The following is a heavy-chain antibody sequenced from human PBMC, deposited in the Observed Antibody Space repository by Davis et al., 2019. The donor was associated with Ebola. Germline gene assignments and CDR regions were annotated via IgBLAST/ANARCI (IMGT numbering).Heavy chain of an antibody. V-gene: IGHV1-18*01. Sequence: ASVKVSCKASGYTFTSYGISWVRQAPGQGLEWMGWISAYNGNTNYAQKLQGRVTMTTDTSTSTAYVELRSLRSDDTAVYYCARDQKTTVPKPYYYYYGMDVWGQGTTVTVSS. CDR2: ISAYNGNT. J-gene: IGHJ6*02. CDR1: GYTFTSYG. CDR3: ARDQKTTVPKPYYYYYGMDV. D-gene: IGHD4-11*01.